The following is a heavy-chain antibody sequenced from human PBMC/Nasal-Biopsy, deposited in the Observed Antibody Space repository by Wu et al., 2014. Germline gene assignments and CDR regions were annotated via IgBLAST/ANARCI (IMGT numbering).Heavy chain of an antibody. J-gene: IGHJ6*03. CDR3: ARNGEENPSPYNYYYYMDA. CDR1: GFTLSSHY. V-gene: IGHV3-7*01. CDR2: IKQDGSEK. Sequence: RLSCAASGFTLSSHYMSWVRLTPGKGLEWVANIKQDGSEKYYVDSVKGRFTISRDNAKNSLYLQMNSLRAEDTAVYYCARNGEENPSPYNYYYYMDAWGRGPWSPSP. D-gene: IGHD3-16*01.